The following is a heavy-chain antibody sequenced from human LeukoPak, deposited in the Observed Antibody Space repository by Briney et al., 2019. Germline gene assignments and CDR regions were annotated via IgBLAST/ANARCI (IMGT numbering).Heavy chain of an antibody. D-gene: IGHD4-11*01. J-gene: IGHJ4*02. CDR3: ARLYSNYPYYFDN. CDR2: IYTSGTT. CDR1: GGSISSYY. V-gene: IGHV4-4*07. Sequence: SETLSLTCTVSGGSISSYYWSWIRQPAGKGLEWIGRIYTSGTTNYNPSLKSRVTMSVDTSKNQFSLQLRSVTAADTAVYYCARLYSNYPYYFDNWGQGTLVTVSS.